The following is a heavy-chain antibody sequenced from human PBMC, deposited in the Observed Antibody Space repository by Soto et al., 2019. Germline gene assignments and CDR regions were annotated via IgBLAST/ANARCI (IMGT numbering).Heavy chain of an antibody. V-gene: IGHV4-4*02. D-gene: IGHD3-3*01. CDR1: GGSISSSNW. Sequence: PSETLSLTCAVSGGSISSSNWWSWVRQPPGKGLEWIGEIYHSGSTNYNPSLKSRVTISVDKSKNQFSLKLSSVTAADTAVYYCARGVRWADFGPLYFDYWGQGTLVTVSS. J-gene: IGHJ4*02. CDR3: ARGVRWADFGPLYFDY. CDR2: IYHSGST.